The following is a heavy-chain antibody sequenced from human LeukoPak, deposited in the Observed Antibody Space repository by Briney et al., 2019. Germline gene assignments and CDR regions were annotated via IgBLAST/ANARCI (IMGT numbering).Heavy chain of an antibody. Sequence: PGGSLRLSCGASGFTFSTYWMHWVRRAPGKGLVWVSRINPDGSVTGYADSVRGRFTVSRDNAKNTVYLQMSSLRAEDTAVYYCTKDFDAATGYWGQGTLVTVSP. CDR3: TKDFDAATGY. J-gene: IGHJ4*02. CDR1: GFTFSTYW. CDR2: INPDGSVT. D-gene: IGHD3-9*01. V-gene: IGHV3-74*01.